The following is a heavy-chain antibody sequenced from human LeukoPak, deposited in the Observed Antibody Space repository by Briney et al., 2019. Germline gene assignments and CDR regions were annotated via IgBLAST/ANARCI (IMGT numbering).Heavy chain of an antibody. Sequence: ASVKVSCKASGYTFTSYGISWVRQAPGQGLEWMGWISAYNGNTNYAQKLQGRVTMTTDTSTSTAYRELRSLRSDDTDVYYCARDFGYSGSYLEDYYYYYGMDVWGQGTTVTVSS. V-gene: IGHV1-18*01. CDR3: ARDFGYSGSYLEDYYYYYGMDV. CDR1: GYTFTSYG. J-gene: IGHJ6*02. D-gene: IGHD1-26*01. CDR2: ISAYNGNT.